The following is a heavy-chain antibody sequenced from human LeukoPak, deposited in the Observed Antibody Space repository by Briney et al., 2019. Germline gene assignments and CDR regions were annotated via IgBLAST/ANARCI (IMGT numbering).Heavy chain of an antibody. CDR2: IYYSGST. CDR3: AARPPLRGWFDP. Sequence: SETLSLTCTVSGGSISSYYWSWIRQPPGKGLEWIGYIYYSGSTNYNSSLKSRVIISVDTSKNQFSLKLSSVTAADTAVYYCAARPPLRGWFDPWGQGTLVTVSS. CDR1: GGSISSYY. V-gene: IGHV4-59*01. J-gene: IGHJ5*02.